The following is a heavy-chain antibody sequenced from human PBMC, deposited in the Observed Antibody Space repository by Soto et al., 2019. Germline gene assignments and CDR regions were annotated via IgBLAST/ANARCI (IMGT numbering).Heavy chain of an antibody. CDR2: IWFNGINK. V-gene: IGHV3-33*01. D-gene: IGHD2-2*01. CDR3: VRDGDFSTGFGKAY. J-gene: IGHJ4*02. Sequence: QVQLVESGGGVVQPGRSLRLSCAASGFNFNNYGMHWVRQAPGKGLEWVAFIWFNGINKYYAESVKGRFAISRDNSENSLFLQMDSLRVDDTGVYYCVRDGDFSTGFGKAYWGQGTLVTVSS. CDR1: GFNFNNYG.